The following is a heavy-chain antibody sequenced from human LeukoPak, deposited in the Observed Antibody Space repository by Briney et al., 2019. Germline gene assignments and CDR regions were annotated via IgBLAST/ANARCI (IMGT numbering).Heavy chain of an antibody. J-gene: IGHJ4*02. CDR2: IYHNGNS. V-gene: IGHV4-59*01. D-gene: IGHD5-24*01. CDR1: GDSFNEYY. CDR3: ARDGGLQSHFDY. Sequence: SETLSLTCSVFGDSFNEYYWNWVRQLPGKGLQWIGYIYHNGNSNYNPSLKGRLTISVDTAKNQFSLKLTSVTAADTAVYYCARDGGLQSHFDYWGQGALVTVSS.